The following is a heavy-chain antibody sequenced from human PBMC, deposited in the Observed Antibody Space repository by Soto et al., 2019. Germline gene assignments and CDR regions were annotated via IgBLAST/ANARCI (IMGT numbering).Heavy chain of an antibody. CDR2: IYSGGST. CDR1: GVTVSSNY. Sequence: EVQLVESGGGLVQPGGSLRLSCAASGVTVSSNYMSWVRQAPGKGLEWVSVIYSGGSTYYADSVKGRFTISRDNSKNTLYLQMNSVRAEDTAVYYCARHGYNYGGGYFAYWGQGTLVTVSS. CDR3: ARHGYNYGGGYFAY. D-gene: IGHD5-18*01. J-gene: IGHJ4*02. V-gene: IGHV3-66*04.